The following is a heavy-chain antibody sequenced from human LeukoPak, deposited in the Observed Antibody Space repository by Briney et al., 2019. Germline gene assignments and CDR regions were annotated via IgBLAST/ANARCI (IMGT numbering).Heavy chain of an antibody. J-gene: IGHJ4*02. V-gene: IGHV3-23*01. CDR1: GFSFSSYA. D-gene: IGHD4-17*01. CDR3: AKGLRYSDY. Sequence: QPGGSLRLSCAASGFSFSSYAMTWVRQAPGKGLEWVSTISGSGSTTYYADSVKGRLTISRDNSKNPLYLQMNSLRAEDTALYYCAKGLRYSDYWGQGTLVTISS. CDR2: ISGSGSTT.